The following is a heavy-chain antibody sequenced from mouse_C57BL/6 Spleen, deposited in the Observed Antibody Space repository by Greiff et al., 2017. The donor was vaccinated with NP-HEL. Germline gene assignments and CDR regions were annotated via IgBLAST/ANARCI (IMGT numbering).Heavy chain of an antibody. CDR1: GYSITSGYY. J-gene: IGHJ2*01. CDR2: ISYDGSN. D-gene: IGHD1-1*01. CDR3: ARSYGYFDY. V-gene: IGHV3-6*01. Sequence: EVQVVESGPGLVKPSQSLSLTCSVTGYSITSGYYWNWIRQFPGNKLEWMGYISYDGSNNYNPSLKNRISITRDTSKNQFFLKLNSVTTEDTATYYCARSYGYFDYWGQGTTLTVSS.